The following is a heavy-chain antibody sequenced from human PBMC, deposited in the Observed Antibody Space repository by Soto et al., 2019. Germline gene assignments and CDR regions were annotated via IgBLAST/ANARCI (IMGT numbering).Heavy chain of an antibody. J-gene: IGHJ4*02. CDR1: GFTFSSYN. D-gene: IGHD6-19*01. V-gene: IGHV3-74*01. CDR3: ARGGAVSSGWYDGH. CDR2: INSDGSNT. Sequence: EVQLVESGGGLVRPGGSLRLSCGASGFTFSSYNMHWVRQGPGKGLVWVSRINSDGSNTRYADSVKGRFTISRDNAKNTLYLQMNSLRVEDTAIYYCARGGAVSSGWYDGHWGQGTLVTVSS.